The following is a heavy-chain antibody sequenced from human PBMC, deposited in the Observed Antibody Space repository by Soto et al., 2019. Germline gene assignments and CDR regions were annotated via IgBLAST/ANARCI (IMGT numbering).Heavy chain of an antibody. D-gene: IGHD6-13*01. CDR1: GFTFSHYA. V-gene: IGHV3-23*01. J-gene: IGHJ4*02. CDR3: AKLNLFVSAAAGRGPFDY. CDR2: VSGSGGKT. Sequence: VQLLESGGGLVQPGGSLRLSCAASGFTFSHYAMIWVRQAPGKGLEWVSAVSGSGGKTYYADSVQGRFTISRDNSKNMLNLQMNSLRAEATAVYYCAKLNLFVSAAAGRGPFDYWGQGTMVTVSS.